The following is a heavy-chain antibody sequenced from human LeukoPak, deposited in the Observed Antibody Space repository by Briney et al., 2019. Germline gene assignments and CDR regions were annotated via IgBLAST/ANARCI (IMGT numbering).Heavy chain of an antibody. Sequence: TGGSLRLSCAASGFTFSNYWMNWVRQAPGKGLEWVSYISSSGSTIYYADSVKGRFTISRDNAKNSLYLQMNSLRAEDTAVYYCARETTRDAFDIWGQGTMVTVSS. J-gene: IGHJ3*02. CDR1: GFTFSNYW. CDR2: ISSSGSTI. CDR3: ARETTRDAFDI. V-gene: IGHV3-48*04. D-gene: IGHD1-1*01.